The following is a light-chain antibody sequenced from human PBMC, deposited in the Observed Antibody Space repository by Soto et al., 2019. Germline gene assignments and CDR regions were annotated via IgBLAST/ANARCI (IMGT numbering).Light chain of an antibody. Sequence: QSALTQPPSASGSPGQSVTISFTGTSSDVCGYNFVSWYQQHPGKAPKLRIYEVTKRPSGVPYRFSGSKSGNTPSLTVSGLQAEDEADYYCSSFAVSDNRYVFRTRTTVTVL. V-gene: IGLV2-8*01. J-gene: IGLJ1*01. CDR1: SSDVCGYNF. CDR3: SSFAVSDNRYV. CDR2: EVT.